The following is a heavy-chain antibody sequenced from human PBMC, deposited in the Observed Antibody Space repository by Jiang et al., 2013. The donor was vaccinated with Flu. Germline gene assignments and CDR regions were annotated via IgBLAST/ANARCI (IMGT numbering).Heavy chain of an antibody. CDR2: IRGKAKNYAT. J-gene: IGHJ4*02. V-gene: IGHV3-73*01. D-gene: IGHD1-26*01. Sequence: QLLESGGGLVQPGGSLKLSCAASGFIFSGSTIHWVRQASGKGLEWVGRIRGKAKNYATTYAVSVKGRFSISRDDSKNTAYLQMNSLKTEDTAVYYCTGETSSGYWGQGTLVTVSS. CDR1: GFIFSGST. CDR3: TGETSSGY.